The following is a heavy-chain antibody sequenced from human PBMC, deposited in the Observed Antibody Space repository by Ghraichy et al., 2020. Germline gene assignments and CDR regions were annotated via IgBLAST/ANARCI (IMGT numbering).Heavy chain of an antibody. CDR1: GGSISSGGYY. CDR2: IYYSGST. D-gene: IGHD3-10*01. V-gene: IGHV4-31*03. J-gene: IGHJ4*02. CDR3: ARGGVSYYTFDY. Sequence: SETLSLTCTVSGGSISSGGYYWSWIRQHPGKGLEWIGYIYYSGSTYYNPSLKSRVTISVDTSKNQFSLKLSFVTAADTAVYYCARGGVSYYTFDYWGQGTLVTVSS.